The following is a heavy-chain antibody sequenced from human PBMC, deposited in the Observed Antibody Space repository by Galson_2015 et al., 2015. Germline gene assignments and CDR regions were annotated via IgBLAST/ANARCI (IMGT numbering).Heavy chain of an antibody. CDR1: GFTFSSYT. CDR2: ISSRSSTI. J-gene: IGHJ4*01. Sequence: SLRLSCAASGFTFSSYTMNWVRQAPGKGLEWVSYISSRSSTINYADSVQGRVTFSRDNAKNSLYLQMNGLRDDDASVYYCARGSGYIATAGQFDHWGRGTRVTVAS. V-gene: IGHV3-48*02. CDR3: ARGSGYIATAGQFDH. D-gene: IGHD6-13*01.